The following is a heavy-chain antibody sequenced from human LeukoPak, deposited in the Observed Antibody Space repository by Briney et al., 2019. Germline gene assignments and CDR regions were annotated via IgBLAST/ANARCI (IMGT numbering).Heavy chain of an antibody. CDR3: SRVRSRGWTDFDY. CDR1: GCSISSYY. D-gene: IGHD6-19*01. V-gene: IGHV4-59*01. J-gene: IGHJ4*02. Sequence: SSETLSLTCTVSGCSISSYYWSWIRQPPGKGLEWIGYIYYSGTTYYNPSLKSRVTISVDTSKNQFSLKLNSVTAADTAVYYCSRVRSRGWTDFDYWGQGTLVTVSS. CDR2: IYYSGTT.